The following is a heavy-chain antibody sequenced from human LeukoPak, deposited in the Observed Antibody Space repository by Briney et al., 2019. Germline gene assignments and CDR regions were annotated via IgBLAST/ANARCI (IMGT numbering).Heavy chain of an antibody. J-gene: IGHJ4*02. CDR1: GFTFSSYS. Sequence: GGSLRLSCAASGFTFSSYSMNWVRQAPGKGLEWVSSISSSSSYIYYADSVKGRFTISRDNAKNSLYLQMNSLRAEDTAVYYCARDYSGSYYRRHYFDYWGQGTLVTVSS. CDR3: ARDYSGSYYRRHYFDY. CDR2: ISSSSSYI. D-gene: IGHD1-26*01. V-gene: IGHV3-21*01.